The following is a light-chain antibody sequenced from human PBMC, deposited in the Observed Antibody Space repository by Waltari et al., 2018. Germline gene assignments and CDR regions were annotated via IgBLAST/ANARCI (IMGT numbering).Light chain of an antibody. CDR3: QRYNNIPTQRSA. CDR2: DAS. V-gene: IGKV1-33*01. Sequence: DLQMTQSPSPLSVSVGDRVTIPCQASQDFSHYLNWYQQTPGNAPNLLIYDASNLDTGGQTRFRGSGCGTEVTFTNCSRQPEDIATYYGQRYNNIPTQRSAFGEGTRLEIK. J-gene: IGKJ5*01. CDR1: QDFSHY.